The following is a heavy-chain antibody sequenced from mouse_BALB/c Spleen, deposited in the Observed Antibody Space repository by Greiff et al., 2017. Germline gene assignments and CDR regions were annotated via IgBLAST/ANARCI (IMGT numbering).Heavy chain of an antibody. Sequence: EVMLVESGGGLVKPGGSLKLSCAASGFTFSDYYMYWVRQTPEKRLEWVATISDGGSYTYYPDSVKGRFTISRDNAKNNLYLQMSSLKSEDTAMYYCARDPYYDYDEAMDYWGQGTSVTVSS. CDR2: ISDGGSYT. D-gene: IGHD2-4*01. J-gene: IGHJ4*01. CDR1: GFTFSDYY. CDR3: ARDPYYDYDEAMDY. V-gene: IGHV5-4*02.